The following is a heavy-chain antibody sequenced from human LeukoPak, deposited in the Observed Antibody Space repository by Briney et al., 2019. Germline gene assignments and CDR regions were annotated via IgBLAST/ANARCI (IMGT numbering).Heavy chain of an antibody. CDR2: ISGSGDNT. CDR3: AKIPQVAIFSVTNFDY. CDR1: GFTFSSYE. D-gene: IGHD3-3*01. Sequence: GGSLRLSCAASGFTFSSYEMNWVRQAPGKGLEWVSIISGSGDNTYYTDSVKGRFTISRDNSKNTQFLQMNSLRAEDTAVYYCAKIPQVAIFSVTNFDYWGQGTLVTVSS. V-gene: IGHV3-23*01. J-gene: IGHJ4*02.